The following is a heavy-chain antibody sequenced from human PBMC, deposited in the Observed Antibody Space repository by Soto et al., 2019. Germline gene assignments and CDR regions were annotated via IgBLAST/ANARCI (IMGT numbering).Heavy chain of an antibody. V-gene: IGHV4-59*01. D-gene: IGHD4-17*01. CDR1: GGSIIGYY. J-gene: IGHJ3*02. Sequence: SETLSLTCTVSGGSIIGYYWSWIRQPPGKGLEWIGNIYYSGSTNYNPSLKSRVTISVDTSKNQFSLKLSSVTAADTAVYYCARDGGTTVVSRDFDMWGQGTMVTVSS. CDR2: IYYSGST. CDR3: ARDGGTTVVSRDFDM.